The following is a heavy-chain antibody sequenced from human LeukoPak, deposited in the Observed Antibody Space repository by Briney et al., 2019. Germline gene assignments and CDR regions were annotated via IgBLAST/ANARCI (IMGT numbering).Heavy chain of an antibody. CDR1: GYTFTSYG. V-gene: IGHV1-18*01. CDR2: ISAYSGNT. D-gene: IGHD6-6*01. J-gene: IGHJ4*02. Sequence: ASVKVSCKASGYTFTSYGISWVRQAPGQGLEWMGWISAYSGNTNYAQKLQGRVTMTTDTSTSTAYMELRSLRSDDTAVYYCARANMGSAYYYFDYWGQGTLVTVSS. CDR3: ARANMGSAYYYFDY.